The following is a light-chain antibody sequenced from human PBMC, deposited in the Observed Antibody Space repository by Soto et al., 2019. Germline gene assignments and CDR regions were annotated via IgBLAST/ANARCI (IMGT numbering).Light chain of an antibody. CDR3: QQYDNLPSYT. CDR2: DAS. J-gene: IGKJ2*01. CDR1: QEIRKY. Sequence: DIQMTQSPSSLSASVGDRVTITCQARQEIRKYLNWYQQKPGKAPKLLIYDASNLETGVLSRFSGSGSVTNVSFPISSMQPEDIATYYCQQYDNLPSYTFGQGTKLEIK. V-gene: IGKV1-33*01.